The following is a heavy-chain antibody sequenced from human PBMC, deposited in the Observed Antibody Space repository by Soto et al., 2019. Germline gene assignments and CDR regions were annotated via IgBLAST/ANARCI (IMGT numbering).Heavy chain of an antibody. CDR1: GLPATYNY. J-gene: IGHJ4*02. Sequence: EVRLMESGGGLVQPGESLKLSCRVSGLPATYNYMSWVRQAPGEGLEWVSVFYYGGQTYYADSVKGPFSISRDNSQNTLYLDSTSLSPADTAVYYCATDTYNEWTKWGQATRVTVSS. V-gene: IGHV3-53*04. D-gene: IGHD3-3*01. CDR2: FYYGGQT. CDR3: ATDTYNEWTK.